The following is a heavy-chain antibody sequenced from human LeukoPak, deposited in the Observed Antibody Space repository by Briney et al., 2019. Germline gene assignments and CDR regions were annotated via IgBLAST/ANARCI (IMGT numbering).Heavy chain of an antibody. Sequence: PSETLSLTCAVYGGSFSGYYWTWIRQPPGKGLEWIGEINQSGSISYNPSLKSRVTISVDTSKNQFSLKLSSVTAADTAVYYCARQGSGYDFDYWGQGTLVTVSS. J-gene: IGHJ4*02. CDR3: ARQGSGYDFDY. CDR2: INQSGSI. V-gene: IGHV4-34*01. CDR1: GGSFSGYY. D-gene: IGHD3-22*01.